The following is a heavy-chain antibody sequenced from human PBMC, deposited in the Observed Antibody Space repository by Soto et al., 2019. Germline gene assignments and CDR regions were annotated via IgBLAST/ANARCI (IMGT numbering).Heavy chain of an antibody. CDR1: GYAFTGYF. V-gene: IGHV1-2*02. CDR2: INPKSGDT. CDR3: ARENVEVGTRAFDI. Sequence: ASVKVSCKTSGYAFTGYFVHWVRQAPGQGLEWMGWINPKSGDTNVAQKFQGRVTMTRDTSITTAYMDLDRLTSDDTAVYYCARENVEVGTRAFDIWGQGTVVTVSS. D-gene: IGHD6-13*01. J-gene: IGHJ3*02.